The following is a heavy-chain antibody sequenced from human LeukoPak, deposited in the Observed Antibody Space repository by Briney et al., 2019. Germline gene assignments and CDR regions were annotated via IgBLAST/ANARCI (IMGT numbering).Heavy chain of an antibody. CDR1: GFTFSSYS. D-gene: IGHD6-19*01. CDR3: ARHRGIGSGLDY. CDR2: ISSSYI. Sequence: PGGSLRLSCAASGFTFSSYSMNWVRQAPGKGLEWVSSISSSYIYYADSVKGRFTISRDNAKNSLYLQMNSLRAEDTAVYYCARHRGIGSGLDYWGQGTLVTVSS. V-gene: IGHV3-21*01. J-gene: IGHJ4*02.